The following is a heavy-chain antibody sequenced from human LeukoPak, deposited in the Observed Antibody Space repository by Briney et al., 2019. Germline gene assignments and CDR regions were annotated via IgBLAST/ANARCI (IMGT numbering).Heavy chain of an antibody. CDR3: ASPYDSSGYYCGY. J-gene: IGHJ4*02. D-gene: IGHD3-22*01. Sequence: GGSLRLSCAASGFTFSSHSMNWVRQAPGKGLEWVSSISSSSSYIYYADSVKGRFTISRDNAKNSLYLQMNSLRAEDTAVYYCASPYDSSGYYCGYWGQGTLVTVSS. CDR2: ISSSSSYI. V-gene: IGHV3-21*01. CDR1: GFTFSSHS.